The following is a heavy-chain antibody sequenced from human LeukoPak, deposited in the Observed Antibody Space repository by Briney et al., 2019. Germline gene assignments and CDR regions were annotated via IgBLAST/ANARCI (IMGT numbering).Heavy chain of an antibody. V-gene: IGHV4-39*07. J-gene: IGHJ4*02. CDR2: IDSSGNV. Sequence: SETLSLTCTVSGGSISTSGYYWGWTRQPPGKGLEYFASIDSSGNVYYNPSLRSRVSISADTSKNQFSLKLSSVTAADTAVYYCTRDRGQWRVDYWGQGTLVTVSS. CDR1: GGSISTSGYY. CDR3: TRDRGQWRVDY. D-gene: IGHD6-19*01.